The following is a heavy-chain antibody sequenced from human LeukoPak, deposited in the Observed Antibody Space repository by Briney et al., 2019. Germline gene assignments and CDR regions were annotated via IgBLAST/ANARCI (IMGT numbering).Heavy chain of an antibody. CDR3: ARDYDGDYVFNY. CDR2: ISSSSSYI. J-gene: IGHJ4*02. Sequence: GGSLRLSCAASGFTFSSHSMNWVRQAPGKGLEWVSSISSSSSYIYYADSVKGRFTISRDNAKNSLYLQMNNLRAEDTAVYYCARDYDGDYVFNYWGQGTLVTVSS. CDR1: GFTFSSHS. V-gene: IGHV3-21*01. D-gene: IGHD4-17*01.